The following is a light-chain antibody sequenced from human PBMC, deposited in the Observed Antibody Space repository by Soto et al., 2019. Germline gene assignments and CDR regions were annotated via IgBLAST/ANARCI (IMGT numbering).Light chain of an antibody. Sequence: EIVLTQSPVTLSLSPGERATLSCRASQSVSSSYLAWYQQKPGQAPRLLIYGASSRATGSPDRFSGSGSGTDFTLTISRLEPEDFAVYYCQQYGSSPRTFGPGTKVDI. J-gene: IGKJ3*01. V-gene: IGKV3-20*01. CDR2: GAS. CDR3: QQYGSSPRT. CDR1: QSVSSSY.